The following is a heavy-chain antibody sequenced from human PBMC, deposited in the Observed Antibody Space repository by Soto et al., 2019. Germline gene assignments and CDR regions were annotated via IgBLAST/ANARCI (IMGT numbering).Heavy chain of an antibody. CDR1: GYTFTSYA. Sequence: ASVKVSCKASGYTFTSYAMHWVRQAPGQRLEWMGWINAGNGNTKYSQKFQGRVTITRDTSANTAYMELSRLRSDDTAVYYCARSPLRMLQNSAFDYWGQGTLVTVSS. D-gene: IGHD2-8*01. CDR2: INAGNGNT. CDR3: ARSPLRMLQNSAFDY. V-gene: IGHV1-3*01. J-gene: IGHJ4*02.